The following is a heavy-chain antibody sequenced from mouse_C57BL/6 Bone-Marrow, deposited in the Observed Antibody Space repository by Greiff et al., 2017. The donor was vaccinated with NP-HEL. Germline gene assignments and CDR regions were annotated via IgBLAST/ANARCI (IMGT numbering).Heavy chain of an antibody. CDR3: ARGGWPLRGYAMDY. CDR2: ISYSGST. J-gene: IGHJ4*01. V-gene: IGHV3-1*01. Sequence: EVQLVESGPGMVKPSQSLSLTCTVTGYSITSGYDWHWIRHFPGNKLEWMGYISYSGSTNYNPSLKSRISITHDTSKNHFFLKLNSVTTEDTATYYCARGGWPLRGYAMDYWGQGTSVTVSS. CDR1: GYSITSGYD. D-gene: IGHD2-3*01.